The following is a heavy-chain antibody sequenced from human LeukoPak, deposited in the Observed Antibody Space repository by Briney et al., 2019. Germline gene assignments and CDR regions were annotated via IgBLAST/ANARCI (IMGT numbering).Heavy chain of an antibody. CDR1: GFTFSSYG. D-gene: IGHD3-16*02. V-gene: IGHV3-30*18. CDR2: ISYDGSNK. Sequence: GRSLRLSCAASGFTFSSYGMHWVRQAPGKGLEWVAVISYDGSNKYYADSVKGRFTISRDNSKNTLYLQMNSLRAEDTAVYYCAKELESDDYVWGSYRYTGIYFDYWGQGTLVTVSS. J-gene: IGHJ4*02. CDR3: AKELESDDYVWGSYRYTGIYFDY.